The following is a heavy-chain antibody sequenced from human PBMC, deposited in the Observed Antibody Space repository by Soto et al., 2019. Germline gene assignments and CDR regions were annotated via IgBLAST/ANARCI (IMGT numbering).Heavy chain of an antibody. V-gene: IGHV3-30*18. J-gene: IGHJ4*02. CDR3: AKQYNLGGLEDY. CDR2: ISYDGRSE. Sequence: SLRLSCAASGYTFSGHGIHWVRQAPGKGLEWLAVISYDGRSEYYADSVKGRFSVSRDNSNNMAYLQMNSLRVEDTAMYYCAKQYNLGGLEDYWGQGTLVTVSS. CDR1: GYTFSGHG. D-gene: IGHD1-20*01.